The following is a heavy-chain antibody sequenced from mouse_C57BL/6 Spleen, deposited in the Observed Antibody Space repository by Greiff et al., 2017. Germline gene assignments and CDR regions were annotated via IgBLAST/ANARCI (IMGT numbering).Heavy chain of an antibody. D-gene: IGHD1-1*01. V-gene: IGHV14-4*01. J-gene: IGHJ4*01. CDR1: GFNIKDDY. Sequence: VQLKESGAELVRPGASVKLSCTASGFNIKDDYMHWVKQRPEQGLEWIGWIDPENGDTEYASKFQGKATITADTSSNTAYLQLSSLTSEDTAVYYCTTGSSPLLDYWGQGTSVTVSS. CDR3: TTGSSPLLDY. CDR2: IDPENGDT.